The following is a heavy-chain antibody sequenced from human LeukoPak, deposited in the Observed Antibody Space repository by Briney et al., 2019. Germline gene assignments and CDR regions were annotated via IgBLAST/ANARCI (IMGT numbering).Heavy chain of an antibody. D-gene: IGHD6-13*01. CDR3: ARGVRRNSSSWDTSSFDY. Sequence: SVNVSCKVSGGTFNSFAINWVRQAPGQGLEWMGRVIPVFDIINYAQDYQGRVTITADKSTTTAYLELNNLRSDDTAMFFCARGVRRNSSSWDTSSFDYWGQGTLVTVSS. CDR1: GGTFNSFA. V-gene: IGHV1-69*04. CDR2: VIPVFDII. J-gene: IGHJ4*02.